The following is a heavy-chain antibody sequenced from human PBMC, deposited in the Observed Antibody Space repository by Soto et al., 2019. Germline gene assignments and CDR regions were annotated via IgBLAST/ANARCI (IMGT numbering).Heavy chain of an antibody. J-gene: IGHJ2*01. CDR1: GFTFISYA. CDR3: ARKVPGSTSRPNYWYFDL. Sequence: EVQLLESGGGLVQPGGSLRLSCEGSGFTFISYAMNWVCQAPGKGLEWVSAISGGGDTTFYADSVKGRFTISRDNSKNTVTLQMNSLGFDDTAVYYCARKVPGSTSRPNYWYFDLWGRGTLLTVSS. V-gene: IGHV3-23*01. CDR2: ISGGGDTT. D-gene: IGHD3-10*01.